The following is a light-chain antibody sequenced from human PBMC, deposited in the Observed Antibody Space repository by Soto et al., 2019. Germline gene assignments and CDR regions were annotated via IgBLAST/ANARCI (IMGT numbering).Light chain of an antibody. J-gene: IGKJ3*01. CDR1: QTISSW. V-gene: IGKV1-5*03. CDR2: KAS. CDR3: EQYEVYGT. Sequence: EIQMTQSPSAESGAVEDRISSTCRASQTISSWLAWYQQKPGIAPKLLIYKASTLQSGVPSRFSGSGYGTEFTLSSIGMQADDSATYYCEQYEVYGTFRRGTKVDIK.